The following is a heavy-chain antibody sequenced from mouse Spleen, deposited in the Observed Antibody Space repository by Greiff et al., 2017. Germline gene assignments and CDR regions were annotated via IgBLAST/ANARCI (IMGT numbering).Heavy chain of an antibody. D-gene: IGHD2-4*01. CDR1: GYSFTGYY. CDR2: INPSTGGT. J-gene: IGHJ3*01. Sequence: VQLQQSGPELVKPGASVKISCKASGYSFTGYYMNWVKQSPEKSLEWIGEINPSTGGTTYNQKFKAKATLTVDKSSSTAYMQLKSLTSEDSAVYYCAIDYDEGFAYWGQETLVTLSA. CDR3: AIDYDEGFAY. V-gene: IGHV1-42*01.